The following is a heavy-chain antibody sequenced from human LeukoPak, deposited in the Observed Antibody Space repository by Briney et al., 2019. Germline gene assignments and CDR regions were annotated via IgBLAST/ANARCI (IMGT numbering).Heavy chain of an antibody. Sequence: ASVKVSCKASGNTFTGYYMHWVRQAPGQGLEWMGWISPNSGATNYAQKFQGRVTMTRDTSISTAYVELSSLRSDDTAVYYCARTYDYDSSGYWGYWGQGTLVTVSS. D-gene: IGHD3-22*01. CDR2: ISPNSGAT. CDR3: ARTYDYDSSGYWGY. V-gene: IGHV1-2*02. CDR1: GNTFTGYY. J-gene: IGHJ4*02.